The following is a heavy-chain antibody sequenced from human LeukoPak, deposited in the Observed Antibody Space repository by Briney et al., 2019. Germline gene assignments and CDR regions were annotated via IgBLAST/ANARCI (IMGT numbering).Heavy chain of an antibody. CDR2: IYYSGIT. J-gene: IGHJ5*02. D-gene: IGHD3-10*01. V-gene: IGHV4-59*01. Sequence: PSETLSLTCTVSGGSITSYYWSWIRQPPGKGLEWIGYIYYSGITNYNPSLKNRVTISVDTSKNQFSLKLSSVTAADTAVYYCARVTGFYGSGSYWFDPWGQGTLVTVSS. CDR1: GGSITSYY. CDR3: ARVTGFYGSGSYWFDP.